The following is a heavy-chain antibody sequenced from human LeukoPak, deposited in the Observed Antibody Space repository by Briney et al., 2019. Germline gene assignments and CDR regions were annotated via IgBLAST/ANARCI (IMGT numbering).Heavy chain of an antibody. CDR3: AREWDLPGAYYMDV. V-gene: IGHV3-74*01. CDR1: GFTISPYW. Sequence: GGSLRLSCAASGFTISPYWMHWVRQTPGKGLVWVSRISRDGSNTVYADSVKGRFTISRDNANKTLYLQMNSLRGDDTAVYYCAREWDLPGAYYMDVWDKGTTVTVSS. J-gene: IGHJ6*03. CDR2: ISRDGSNT. D-gene: IGHD1-26*01.